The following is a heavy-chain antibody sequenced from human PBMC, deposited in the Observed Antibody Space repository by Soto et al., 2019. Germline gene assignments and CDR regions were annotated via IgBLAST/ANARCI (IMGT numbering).Heavy chain of an antibody. CDR2: INAGNGNT. D-gene: IGHD3-3*01. Sequence: GASVKVSCKASGYTFTSYAMHWVRQAPRQRLEWMGWINAGNGNTKYSQKFQGRVTITRDTSASTAYMELSSLRSEDTAVYYCARDWRQITIFGVVIHNWWFDPWGQGTLVTVSS. CDR3: ARDWRQITIFGVVIHNWWFDP. CDR1: GYTFTSYA. J-gene: IGHJ5*02. V-gene: IGHV1-3*01.